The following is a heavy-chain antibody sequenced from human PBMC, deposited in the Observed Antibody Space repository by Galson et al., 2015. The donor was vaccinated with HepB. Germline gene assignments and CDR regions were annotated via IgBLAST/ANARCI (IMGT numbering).Heavy chain of an antibody. D-gene: IGHD6-13*01. Sequence: SLRLSCAASGFTFSSYAMHWVRQAPGKGLEYVSAISSNGGSTYYADSVKGRFTISRDNSKNTLYLQMSSLRAGDTAVYYCVKEHSEYSSSWYYFDYWGQGTLVTVSS. CDR3: VKEHSEYSSSWYYFDY. V-gene: IGHV3-64D*06. CDR2: ISSNGGST. J-gene: IGHJ4*02. CDR1: GFTFSSYA.